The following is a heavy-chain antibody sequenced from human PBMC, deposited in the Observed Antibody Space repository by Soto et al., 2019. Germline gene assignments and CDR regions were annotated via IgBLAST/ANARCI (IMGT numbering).Heavy chain of an antibody. D-gene: IGHD6-13*01. CDR3: ARDDSSSLYYFDY. V-gene: IGHV3-66*01. CDR1: GFTVSSNY. CDR2: IYSGGST. J-gene: IGHJ4*02. Sequence: DVQLVESGGGLVQPGGSLRLSCAASGFTVSSNYMSWDRQSPGKGLEWGSVIYSGGSTYYADSVKGRFTISRDNSKNSLYLQTNSLVAEDTAVYYCARDDSSSLYYFDYWGKGTLVTVSS.